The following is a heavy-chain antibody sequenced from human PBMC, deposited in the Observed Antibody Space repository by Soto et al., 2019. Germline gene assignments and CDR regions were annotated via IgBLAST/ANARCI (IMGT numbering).Heavy chain of an antibody. CDR1: GGSISSGSYF. Sequence: SETLSLTCTVSGGSISSGSYFWSWIRQHPGKGLEWIGYIYYSGGTYYNPSLKSRVTISVDTSQNQFSLKLSSVTAADTAVYYCARAGRLYASGSYYGVFDPWGQGTLVTVSS. CDR2: IYYSGGT. V-gene: IGHV4-31*03. J-gene: IGHJ5*02. D-gene: IGHD3-10*01. CDR3: ARAGRLYASGSYYGVFDP.